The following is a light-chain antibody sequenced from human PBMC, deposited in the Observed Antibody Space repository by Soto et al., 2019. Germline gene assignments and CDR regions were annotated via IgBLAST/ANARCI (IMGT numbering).Light chain of an antibody. CDR1: TGAVTSGHY. Sequence: QAVVTQEPSLTVSLGGTVTLTCGSTTGAVTSGHYPYWFQQKPGQAPRTLIYDTSDKHSWTPARFSGSLLGGKAALTLSGAQPEDEAEYYCLLSYGGGRPVVFGGGTKLTVL. CDR2: DTS. J-gene: IGLJ2*01. CDR3: LLSYGGGRPVV. V-gene: IGLV7-46*01.